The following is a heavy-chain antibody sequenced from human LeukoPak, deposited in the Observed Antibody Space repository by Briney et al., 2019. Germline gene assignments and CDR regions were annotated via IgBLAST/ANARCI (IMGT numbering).Heavy chain of an antibody. CDR3: ARAHYYDSSGYIDYYYGMDV. CDR1: GYTFTSYG. D-gene: IGHD3-22*01. CDR2: ISACNGNT. J-gene: IGHJ6*02. V-gene: IGHV1-18*01. Sequence: GASVKVSCKASGYTFTSYGISWVRQAPGQGLEWMGWISACNGNTNYAQKLQGRVTMTTDTSTSTAYMELRSLRSDDTAVYYCARAHYYDSSGYIDYYYGMDVWGQGTTVTVSS.